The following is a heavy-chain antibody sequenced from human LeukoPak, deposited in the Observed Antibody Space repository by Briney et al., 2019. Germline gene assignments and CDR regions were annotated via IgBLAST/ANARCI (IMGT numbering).Heavy chain of an antibody. CDR1: GFTFSNYG. J-gene: IGHJ6*03. D-gene: IGHD4-17*01. V-gene: IGHV3-30*02. Sequence: GGSLRLSCAASGFTFSNYGVHWVRQAPGKGLEWVAFIRYDGSNKYYADSVKGRFTISRDNSKNTLYLQMNSLRAEDTAVYYCAKDPLLPYGDYYYYYYYMDVWGKGTTVTVSS. CDR2: IRYDGSNK. CDR3: AKDPLLPYGDYYYYYYYMDV.